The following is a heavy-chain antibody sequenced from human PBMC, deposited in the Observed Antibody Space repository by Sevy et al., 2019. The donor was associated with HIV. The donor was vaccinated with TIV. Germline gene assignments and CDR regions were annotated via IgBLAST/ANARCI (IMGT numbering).Heavy chain of an antibody. CDR2: ISYDGSNK. CDR1: GFTFSSYG. CDR3: AKDGCISTSCYRNNWYYYYGMDV. V-gene: IGHV3-30*18. Sequence: GGSLRLSCAASGFTFSSYGMHWVRQAPGKGLEWVAVISYDGSNKYYADSGKGRFTISRDNSKNRLYLQMNSLRAEDTAVYYCAKDGCISTSCYRNNWYYYYGMDVWGQGTTVTVSS. J-gene: IGHJ6*02. D-gene: IGHD2-2*01.